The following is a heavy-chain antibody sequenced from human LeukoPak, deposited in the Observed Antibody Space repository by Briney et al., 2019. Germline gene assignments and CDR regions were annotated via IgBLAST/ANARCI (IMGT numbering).Heavy chain of an antibody. CDR3: AGREMWTFYFDY. D-gene: IGHD1-26*01. J-gene: IGHJ4*02. CDR1: GGSISSSSYY. CDR2: VYHSGST. V-gene: IGHV4-39*07. Sequence: KPSETLSLTCTVSGGSISSSSYYWGWIRQPPGKGLEWIGEVYHSGSTTYNPSLKSRVTISVDKSKNQFSLKLSSVTAADTAMYYCAGREMWTFYFDYWGQGTLVTVSS.